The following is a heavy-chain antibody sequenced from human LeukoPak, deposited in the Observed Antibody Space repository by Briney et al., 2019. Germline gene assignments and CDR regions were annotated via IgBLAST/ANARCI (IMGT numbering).Heavy chain of an antibody. Sequence: ASVKVSCKASGYTFTSYYMHWVRQAPGQGLEWMGIINPSGGSTSYAQKFQGRVTMTRDMSTSTVYMELSSLRSEDAAVYYCARDSVAVANFDYWGQGTLVTVSS. CDR3: ARDSVAVANFDY. D-gene: IGHD6-19*01. CDR1: GYTFTSYY. V-gene: IGHV1-46*01. J-gene: IGHJ4*02. CDR2: INPSGGST.